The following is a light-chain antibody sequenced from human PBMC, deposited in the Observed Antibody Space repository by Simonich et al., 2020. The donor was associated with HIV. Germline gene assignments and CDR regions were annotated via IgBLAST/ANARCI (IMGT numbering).Light chain of an antibody. CDR3: QQYYSTPYT. CDR2: WAS. Sequence: DIVMTQSPDSLAVSLVERATINCKSSQSVLYNSNNKNDLTWYQQKPGQPPKLLIYWASTRESGVPARFSGSGSGTDFTLTISSLQAEDVAVYYCQQYYSTPYTFGQGTKLEIK. J-gene: IGKJ2*01. CDR1: QSVLYNSNNKND. V-gene: IGKV4-1*01.